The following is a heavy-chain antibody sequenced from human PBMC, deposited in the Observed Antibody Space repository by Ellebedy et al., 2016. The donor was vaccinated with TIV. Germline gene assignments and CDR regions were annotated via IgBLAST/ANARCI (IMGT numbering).Heavy chain of an antibody. CDR1: GGTFRSYV. D-gene: IGHD6-19*01. V-gene: IGHV1-69*04. CDR3: ARVDQWQGFDP. J-gene: IGHJ5*02. Sequence: SVKVSCXASGGTFRSYVFSWVRQAPGQGLEWMGRIIPILGTPNSAQKFQGRVTIIADTSTSTVYMELSSLRFDDTANYYCARVDQWQGFDPWGQGTLVTVSS. CDR2: IIPILGTP.